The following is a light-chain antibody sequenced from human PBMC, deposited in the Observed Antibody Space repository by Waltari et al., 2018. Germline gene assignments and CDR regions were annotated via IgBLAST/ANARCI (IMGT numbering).Light chain of an antibody. V-gene: IGLV1-40*01. Sequence: QSVLTQPPSMSGAPGQRVTISCTGSSSNIGAGHAVHWYQVFPGTAPKLLIYGNHNRPPGGPARFSGSKSDTSASLAIGGLQAEDEADYYCQSLDIRLSGGVVFGGGTKVTVL. CDR3: QSLDIRLSGGVV. CDR1: SSNIGAGHA. J-gene: IGLJ3*02. CDR2: GNH.